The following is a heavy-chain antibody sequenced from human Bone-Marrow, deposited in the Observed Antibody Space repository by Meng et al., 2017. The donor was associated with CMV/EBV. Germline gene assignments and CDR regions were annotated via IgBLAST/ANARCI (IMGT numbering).Heavy chain of an antibody. V-gene: IGHV3-48*03. CDR1: GFTFSSYE. CDR2: ISSSGSTI. CDR3: EFIRDQLLPYGNGMDV. J-gene: IGHJ6*02. D-gene: IGHD2-2*01. Sequence: GESLKISCAASGFTFSSYEMNWVRQAPGKGLEWVSYISSSGSTIYYADSVKGRFTISRDNAKNSLYLQMNSLRAEDTAVYYCEFIRDQLLPYGNGMDVWGQGTTVTFSS.